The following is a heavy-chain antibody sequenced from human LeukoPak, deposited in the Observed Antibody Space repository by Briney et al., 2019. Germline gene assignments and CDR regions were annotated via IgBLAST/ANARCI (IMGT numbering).Heavy chain of an antibody. CDR3: AKEGGPGYCSSTSCYHNWSDP. J-gene: IGHJ5*02. D-gene: IGHD2-2*01. CDR1: GFTFSSYG. V-gene: IGHV3-33*06. CDR2: IWYDGSNK. Sequence: GGSLRLSCAASGFTFSSYGMHWVRQAPGKGLEWVAVIWYDGSNKYYADSVKGRFTISRDNSKNTLYLQMNSLRAEDTAAYYCAKEGGPGYCSSTSCYHNWSDPWGQGTLVTVSS.